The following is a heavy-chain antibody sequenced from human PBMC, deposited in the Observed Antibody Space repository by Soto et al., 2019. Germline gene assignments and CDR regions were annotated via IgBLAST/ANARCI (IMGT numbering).Heavy chain of an antibody. Sequence: QVQLQESGPGLVKPSQTLSLTCTVSGGSISSGDYYWTWIRQHPGKGLEWIGYIYDSRSTYYNPSLKSRLTISVDPSKNQFSLKLSSVSAADTAVYYCARERTDATGVFGMDVWGQGTTVTVSS. CDR3: ARERTDATGVFGMDV. CDR1: GGSISSGDYY. J-gene: IGHJ6*02. CDR2: IYDSRST. D-gene: IGHD2-15*01. V-gene: IGHV4-31*03.